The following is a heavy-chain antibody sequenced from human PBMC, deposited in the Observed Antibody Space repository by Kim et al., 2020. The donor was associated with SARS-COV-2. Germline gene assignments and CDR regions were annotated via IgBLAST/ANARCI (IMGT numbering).Heavy chain of an antibody. J-gene: IGHJ6*02. CDR2: IYYSGST. V-gene: IGHV4-59*01. CDR1: GGSISSYY. D-gene: IGHD2-15*01. CDR3: ARVREQPYSRESSQEYYYYGMDV. Sequence: SETLSLTCTVSGGSISSYYWSWIRQPPGKGLEWIGYIYYSGSTNYNPSLKSRVTISVDTSKNQFSLKLSSVTAADTAVYYCARVREQPYSRESSQEYYYYGMDVWGQGTTVTVSS.